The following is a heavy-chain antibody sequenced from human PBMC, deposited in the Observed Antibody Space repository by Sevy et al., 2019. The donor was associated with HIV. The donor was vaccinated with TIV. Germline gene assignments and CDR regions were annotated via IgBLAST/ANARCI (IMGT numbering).Heavy chain of an antibody. D-gene: IGHD3-9*01. CDR3: TIDLIDH. CDR2: IKSNTDGGTT. V-gene: IGHV3-15*01. J-gene: IGHJ5*02. Sequence: EGSLRLSCAASGFTFSNAWMSWVRQAPGKGLEWVGRIKSNTDGGTTDYAAPVKGRLTISRDDSKNTLYLQMNSLKTEDTAVYYCTIDLIDHWGQGTLVTVSS. CDR1: GFTFSNAW.